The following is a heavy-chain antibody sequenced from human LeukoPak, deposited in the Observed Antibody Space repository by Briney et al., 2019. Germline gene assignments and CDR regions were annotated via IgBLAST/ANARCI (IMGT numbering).Heavy chain of an antibody. CDR3: AKDQRRTAVGWFDP. D-gene: IGHD4-23*01. CDR2: IGGSGAST. J-gene: IGHJ5*02. CDR1: GFTFSSYA. Sequence: PGGSLRLSCAASGFTFSSYAMNWVRQAPGRGLEWVSAIGGSGASTFFADSVKGRFTISRDNSKNTLYLQMNSLRAEDTAVYYCAKDQRRTAVGWFDPWGQGTLVTVSS. V-gene: IGHV3-23*01.